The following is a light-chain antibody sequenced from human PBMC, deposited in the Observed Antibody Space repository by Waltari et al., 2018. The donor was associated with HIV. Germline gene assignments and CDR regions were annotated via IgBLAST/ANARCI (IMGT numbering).Light chain of an antibody. CDR2: EVT. J-gene: IGLJ1*01. Sequence: QSALTQPASLSGSRGQSITLPCVGTSSAFGSYNFVSWCQHYPAKAPKLSMYEVTARPSGVSDRFSGSKSGNTASLTISGLQAEDEADYYCFSYAANGAFVFGTGTKVTVL. V-gene: IGLV2-23*02. CDR3: FSYAANGAFV. CDR1: SSAFGSYNF.